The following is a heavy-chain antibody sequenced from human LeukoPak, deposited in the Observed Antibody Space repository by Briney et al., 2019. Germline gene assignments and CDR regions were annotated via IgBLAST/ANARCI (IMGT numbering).Heavy chain of an antibody. Sequence: ASVKVSCKASGGTFSSYAISWVRQAPGQGLEWMGRIIPILGIANYAQKFQGRVTITADKSTSTAYMELSSLRSEDTAVYYCARVLEQQLVLQWFDPWGQGTLVTVSS. D-gene: IGHD6-13*01. CDR3: ARVLEQQLVLQWFDP. V-gene: IGHV1-69*04. CDR1: GGTFSSYA. CDR2: IIPILGIA. J-gene: IGHJ5*02.